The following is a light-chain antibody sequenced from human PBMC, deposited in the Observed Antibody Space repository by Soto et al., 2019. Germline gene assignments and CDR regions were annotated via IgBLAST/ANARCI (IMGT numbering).Light chain of an antibody. J-gene: IGKJ4*01. Sequence: DIQMTQSPSTLSSSLGDTVTITFLASQSVSDSLAWYQVKPGEAPKLLIFDVSNLETGVPSRFSGSGSGTEFSLTIRGLQPDDFATYYCQQSHSSPFTFGGGTKVDIK. CDR1: QSVSDS. V-gene: IGKV1-5*01. CDR2: DVS. CDR3: QQSHSSPFT.